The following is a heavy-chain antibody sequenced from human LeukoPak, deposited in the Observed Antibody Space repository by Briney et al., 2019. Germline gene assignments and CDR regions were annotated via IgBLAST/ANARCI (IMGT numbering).Heavy chain of an antibody. CDR3: ARESGYSSSWNY. CDR2: ISSSSSYT. V-gene: IGHV3-11*05. D-gene: IGHD6-13*01. J-gene: IGHJ4*02. CDR1: GFTFSDYY. Sequence: GGSLRLSCAASGFTFSDYYMSWIRQAPGKGLEWVSYISSSSSYTNYADSVKGRFTISRDNAKNSLYLQMSSLRAEDTAVYYCARESGYSSSWNYWGQGTLVTVSS.